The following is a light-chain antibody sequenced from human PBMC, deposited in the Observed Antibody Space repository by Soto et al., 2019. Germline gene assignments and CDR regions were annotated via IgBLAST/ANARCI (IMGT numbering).Light chain of an antibody. CDR1: QTISTF. Sequence: DIQLTQSPSSLSASVGDRVSITCRTSQTISTFLNWYHHRPGQAPKLLIYSISNLQSGVPSRFSGGGAGTEFTLTISSLQPEDFAVYYCQQYNNWPPYTFGQGTKLEIK. V-gene: IGKV1-39*01. J-gene: IGKJ2*01. CDR3: QQYNNWPPYT. CDR2: SIS.